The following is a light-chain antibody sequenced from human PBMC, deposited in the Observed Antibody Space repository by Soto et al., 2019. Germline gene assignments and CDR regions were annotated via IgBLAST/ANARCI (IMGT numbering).Light chain of an antibody. V-gene: IGLV1-40*01. CDR3: QSYDSSLSGSV. CDR1: NSNIGVGYG. Sequence: QPVLTQPPSVSGAPGQRVTISCTGSNSNIGVGYGVHWYQQLPGTAPKLLIYGNTNRPSGVPDRFSGSKSGTSASLAITGLQAADEADYYCQSYDSSLSGSVFGGGTKLTVL. J-gene: IGLJ2*01. CDR2: GNT.